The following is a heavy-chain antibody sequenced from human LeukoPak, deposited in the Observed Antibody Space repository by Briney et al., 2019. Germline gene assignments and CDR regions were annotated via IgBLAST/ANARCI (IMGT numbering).Heavy chain of an antibody. J-gene: IGHJ6*03. CDR1: GFTFSNYW. Sequence: GGSLRLSCAAYGFTFSNYWIHWVRQAPGTGLVWVSRINTDGTKTLYADSVKGRFIISRDNAKNTLYLQMNTLRTDDTAVHYCTRGQVADYYYYYMDVWGKGTTVTVSS. CDR3: TRGQVADYYYYYMDV. CDR2: INTDGTKT. V-gene: IGHV3-74*01.